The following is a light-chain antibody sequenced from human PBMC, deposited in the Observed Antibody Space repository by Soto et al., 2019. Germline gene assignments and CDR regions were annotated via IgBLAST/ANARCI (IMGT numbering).Light chain of an antibody. Sequence: DIVMTQSPATLSVAPGERVTFSCRASQGVSRKLAWYQHKPGQAPRLLISGASTGATGIPARFSGSGSGTEFTLTISSLQSEDFATYYCLQDYTYPWTFGQGTKVEIK. J-gene: IGKJ1*01. CDR2: GAS. CDR1: QGVSRK. CDR3: LQDYTYPWT. V-gene: IGKV3-15*01.